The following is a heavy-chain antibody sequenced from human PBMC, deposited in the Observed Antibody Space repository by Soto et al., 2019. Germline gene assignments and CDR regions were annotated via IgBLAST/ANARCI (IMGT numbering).Heavy chain of an antibody. D-gene: IGHD3-9*01. CDR3: ARDIDDILTGYYGGGGFDY. CDR1: GFTFSNYW. J-gene: IGHJ4*02. V-gene: IGHV3-74*01. Sequence: GGSLRLACAASGFTFSNYWMHWVRQTPGKGLVWVSRINSDGSSTSYADSVKGRFTISRDNAKNTLYLQMNSLRAEDTAVYYCARDIDDILTGYYGGGGFDYWGQGTLVTVSS. CDR2: INSDGSST.